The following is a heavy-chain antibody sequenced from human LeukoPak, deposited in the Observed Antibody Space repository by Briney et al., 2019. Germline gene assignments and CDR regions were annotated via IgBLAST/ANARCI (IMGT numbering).Heavy chain of an antibody. CDR3: AKGGYYDSSGYSPSTDYYGMDV. CDR1: GFTFSSYA. Sequence: GGSLRLSCAASGFTFSSYAMSWVRQAPGKGLEWVSAISGSGGSTYYADSVKGRFTISRDNSKNTLYLQMYSLRAEDTAVYYCAKGGYYDSSGYSPSTDYYGMDVWGQGATVTVSS. J-gene: IGHJ6*02. V-gene: IGHV3-23*01. CDR2: ISGSGGST. D-gene: IGHD3-22*01.